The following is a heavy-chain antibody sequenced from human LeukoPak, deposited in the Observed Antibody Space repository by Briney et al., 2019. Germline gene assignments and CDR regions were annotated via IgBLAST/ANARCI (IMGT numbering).Heavy chain of an antibody. CDR3: AGPPGAPATFDY. CDR1: GFTFDDYG. CDR2: IYTMGST. Sequence: PGGSLRLSGAASGFTFDDYGMGWIRQPAGKGLEWSGRIYTMGSTNYNPSLKSRGTMSVDTSKNQYSLKLSSVTAADTAVYYRAGPPGAPATFDYWGQGTLVTISS. D-gene: IGHD2-2*01. J-gene: IGHJ4*02. V-gene: IGHV4-4*07.